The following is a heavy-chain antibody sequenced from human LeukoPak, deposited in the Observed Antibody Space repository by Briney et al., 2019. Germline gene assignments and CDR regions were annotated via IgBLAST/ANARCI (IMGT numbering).Heavy chain of an antibody. CDR2: IYPSDSDT. CDR3: ARRDRGAFSPTY. V-gene: IGHV5-51*01. CDR1: GYNFATYW. J-gene: IGHJ4*02. D-gene: IGHD3-10*01. Sequence: GESLKISCKTFGYNFATYWIGWVRQMPGKGLEWMGIIYPSDSDTRYSPSFQGQVTISADESINTAYLQWSSLKASDTAIYYCARRDRGAFSPTYWGQGTLVTVSS.